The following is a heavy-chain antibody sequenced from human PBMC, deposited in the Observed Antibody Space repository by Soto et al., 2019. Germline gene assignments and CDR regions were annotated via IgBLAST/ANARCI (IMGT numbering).Heavy chain of an antibody. D-gene: IGHD6-6*01. CDR1: GDSISRGYY. CDR3: ARDQGRAARSGPYYYYYYGMDV. J-gene: IGHJ6*02. CDR2: ISYSGSS. V-gene: IGHV4-31*03. Sequence: KPSETLSLTCTVSGDSISRGYYWTWLRQHPGKGLQWIGYISYSGSSYYNPSLKSRVSISADTSKNQFSLKLTSVTAADTAVYYSARDQGRAARSGPYYYYYYGMDVWGQGTTVTVS.